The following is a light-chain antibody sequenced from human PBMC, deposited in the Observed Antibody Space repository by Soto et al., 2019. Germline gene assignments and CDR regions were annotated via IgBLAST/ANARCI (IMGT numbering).Light chain of an antibody. CDR1: QSVSSSY. J-gene: IGKJ2*01. CDR2: GAS. V-gene: IGKV3-20*01. CDR3: QQYGSSPYT. Sequence: EIVWTQSPGTLSLSPGERATLSGRASQSVSSSYLAWYQQKPGQAPRLLIHGASSRATGIPDRFSGSGSGTDFTLTISRLEPEDFALYYCQQYGSSPYTFGQGTKLEIK.